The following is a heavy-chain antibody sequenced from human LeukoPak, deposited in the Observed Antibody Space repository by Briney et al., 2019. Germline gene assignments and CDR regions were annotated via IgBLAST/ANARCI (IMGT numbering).Heavy chain of an antibody. CDR1: GVSVRSDNYY. V-gene: IGHV4-61*01. Sequence: SETLSLTCTVSGVSVRSDNYYWTWIRQPPGKGLEWIAYIYYSGSTNYNPSLKSRVTISVDTSKNQFSLKLSSMTAADTAVYFCARGRDVVPFDPWGQGTLVTVSS. D-gene: IGHD3-10*01. CDR2: IYYSGST. J-gene: IGHJ5*02. CDR3: ARGRDVVPFDP.